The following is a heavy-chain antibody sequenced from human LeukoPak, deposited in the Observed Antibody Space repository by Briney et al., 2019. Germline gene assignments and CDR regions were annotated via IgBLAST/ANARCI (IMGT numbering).Heavy chain of an antibody. V-gene: IGHV1-3*01. CDR2: INAGTGNT. CDR3: ARRGAVVRDYYFDN. CDR1: GYTFTSSA. Sequence: GASVKVSCKASGYTFTSSAIHWVRQAPGQRLEWMGWINAGTGNTKYSQKFQGRVAITRDTSASTAYMELRSLRSEDTAVYYCARRGAVVRDYYFDNWGQGTLVTVSS. J-gene: IGHJ4*02. D-gene: IGHD4-23*01.